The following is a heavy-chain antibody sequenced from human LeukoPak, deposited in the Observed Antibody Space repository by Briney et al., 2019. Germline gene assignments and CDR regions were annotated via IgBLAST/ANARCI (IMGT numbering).Heavy chain of an antibody. CDR3: ASTPLRFLEWLYAHYYYMDV. CDR2: IYYSGST. J-gene: IGHJ6*03. Sequence: PSETLSLTCTVSGGSISSSSYYWGWIRQPPGKGLEWIGSIYYSGSTYYNPSLKSRVTISVDTSKNQFSLKLSSVTAADTAVYYCASTPLRFLEWLYAHYYYMDVWGKGTTVTVSS. V-gene: IGHV4-39*01. D-gene: IGHD3-3*01. CDR1: GGSISSSSYY.